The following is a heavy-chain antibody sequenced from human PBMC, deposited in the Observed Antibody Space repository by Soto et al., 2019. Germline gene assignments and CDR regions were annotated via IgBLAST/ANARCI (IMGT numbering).Heavy chain of an antibody. D-gene: IGHD2-15*01. J-gene: IGHJ6*02. CDR1: GFTFSSYA. V-gene: IGHV3-23*01. CDR2: ISGSGGST. Sequence: GGSLRLSCAASGFTFSSYAMSWVRQAPGKGLEWVSAISGSGGSTYYADSVKGRFTISRDNSKNTLYLQMNSLRAEDTAVYYCAKGALGYCSGGSCFHYYGMDVWGQGTKVTL. CDR3: AKGALGYCSGGSCFHYYGMDV.